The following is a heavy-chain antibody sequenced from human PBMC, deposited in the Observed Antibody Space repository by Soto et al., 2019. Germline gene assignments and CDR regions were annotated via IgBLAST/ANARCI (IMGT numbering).Heavy chain of an antibody. CDR2: ISYDGSNK. CDR3: AAIWEGRVGIQLWLDYYYYGMDV. V-gene: IGHV3-30*03. Sequence: QVQLVESGGGVVQPGRSLRLSCAASGFTFSSYGMHWVRQAPGKGLEWVAVISYDGSNKYYADSVKGRFTISRDNSKNTLYLQMNSLRAEDTAVYYCAAIWEGRVGIQLWLDYYYYGMDVWGQGTTVTVSS. D-gene: IGHD5-18*01. J-gene: IGHJ6*02. CDR1: GFTFSSYG.